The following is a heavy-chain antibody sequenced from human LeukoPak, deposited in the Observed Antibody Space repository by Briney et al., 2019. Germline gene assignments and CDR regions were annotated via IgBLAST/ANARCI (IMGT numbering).Heavy chain of an antibody. D-gene: IGHD6-13*01. Sequence: PSETLSLTCAVSGGSIRSSNWWSWVRQPPGKGLEWIGEIYHSGSTNYNPSLKSRVTISVDKSKNQFSLKLSSVTAADTAVYYCARVVRQQLPHKLDYYYGMDVWGKGTTVTVSS. CDR3: ARVVRQQLPHKLDYYYGMDV. V-gene: IGHV4-4*02. J-gene: IGHJ6*04. CDR1: GGSIRSSNW. CDR2: IYHSGST.